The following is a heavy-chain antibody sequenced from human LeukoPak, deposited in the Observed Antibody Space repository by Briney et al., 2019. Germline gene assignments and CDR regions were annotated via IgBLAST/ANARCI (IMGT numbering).Heavy chain of an antibody. CDR1: GFTFTTYW. Sequence: PGGSLRLSCAASGFTFTTYWMGWVRQAPGKGLEWVSSISSGSTYIYYADSVKGRFTISRDNAKNSLYLQIYSLRAEDTAVYYCAGSDTIGYLPREWDYWYFDLWGRGTLVTVSS. CDR3: AGSDTIGYLPREWDYWYFDL. J-gene: IGHJ2*01. V-gene: IGHV3-21*01. D-gene: IGHD3-22*01. CDR2: ISSGSTYI.